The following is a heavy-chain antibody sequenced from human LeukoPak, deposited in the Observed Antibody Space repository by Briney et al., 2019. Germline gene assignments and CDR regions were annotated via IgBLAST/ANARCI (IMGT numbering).Heavy chain of an antibody. J-gene: IGHJ4*02. CDR2: ISQSGSQ. D-gene: IGHD4-17*01. V-gene: IGHV4-34*01. Sequence: SETQSLTCDVYGGSFSGYFWTWFRQPPGKGLEWIGEISQSGSQIYKPSLKSRVTISVDTSKNQFSLKLTSMTAADTAAYYCAVSTVKVTTRTLDHWSQGTLVTVSS. CDR1: GGSFSGYF. CDR3: AVSTVKVTTRTLDH.